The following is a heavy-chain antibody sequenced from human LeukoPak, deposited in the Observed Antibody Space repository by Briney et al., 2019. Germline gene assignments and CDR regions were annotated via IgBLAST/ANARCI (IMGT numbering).Heavy chain of an antibody. J-gene: IGHJ4*02. CDR1: GGSFSGYY. CDR3: ARYRYRGYGLDY. D-gene: IGHD5-12*01. V-gene: IGHV4-34*01. Sequence: SETLSLTCAVYGGSFSGYYWSWIRQPPGKGLEWIGEINHSGSTNYNPSLKSRVTISVDTSKNQFSLKLSSVTAADTAVYYCARYRYRGYGLDYWGQGTLVTVSS. CDR2: INHSGST.